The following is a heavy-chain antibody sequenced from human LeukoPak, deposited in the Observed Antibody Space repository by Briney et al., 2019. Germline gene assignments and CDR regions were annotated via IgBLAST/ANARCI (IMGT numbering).Heavy chain of an antibody. D-gene: IGHD3-9*01. V-gene: IGHV3-23*01. CDR3: AKSPYSYYDILTGYRDWYFHL. J-gene: IGHJ2*01. CDR1: GFTFSSYA. CDR2: INGSGGST. Sequence: GGSLRLSCAASGFTFSSYAMSWVRQAPGKGLEWVSAINGSGGSTYYADSVKGRFTISRDNSKNTLYLQMNSLRAEDTAVYYCAKSPYSYYDILTGYRDWYFHLWGRGTLVTVSS.